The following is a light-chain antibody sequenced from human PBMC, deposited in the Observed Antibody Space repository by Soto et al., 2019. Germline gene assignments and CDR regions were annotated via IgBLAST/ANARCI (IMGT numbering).Light chain of an antibody. CDR3: QQYNSYSNT. J-gene: IGKJ2*01. CDR1: QSVSSN. CDR2: DAS. V-gene: IGKV3-11*01. Sequence: EIVLTQSPGTLSLSPGERATLSCRASQSVSSNLAWYQQKPGQAPRLLIYDASNRATGIPARFSGSGSGTDFTLTISSLEPEDYATYYCQQYNSYSNTFGQGTKLEIK.